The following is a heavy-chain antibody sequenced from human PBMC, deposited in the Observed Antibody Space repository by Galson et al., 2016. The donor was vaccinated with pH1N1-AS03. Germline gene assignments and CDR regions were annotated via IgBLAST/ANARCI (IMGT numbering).Heavy chain of an antibody. Sequence: SLRLSCAASGFTFSGYAMNWVRQAPGKGLEWVSGVSTNGRRTFHAASVKGRFTISRDNSKNTLYLQMNSLRVEDAAVYYCAKGGIYNREGLGGSWGQGTLVAVSS. CDR2: VSTNGRRT. CDR3: AKGGIYNREGLGGS. J-gene: IGHJ5*02. D-gene: IGHD2/OR15-2a*01. V-gene: IGHV3-23*01. CDR1: GFTFSGYA.